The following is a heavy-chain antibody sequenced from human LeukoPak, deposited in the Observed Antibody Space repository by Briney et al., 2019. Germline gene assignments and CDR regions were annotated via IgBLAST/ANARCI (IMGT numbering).Heavy chain of an antibody. J-gene: IGHJ6*03. V-gene: IGHV1-69*05. CDR1: GGTFSSYA. Sequence: GASVEVSCKASGGTFSSYAISWVRQAPGQGLEWMGGIIPIFGTANYAQKFQGRVTITTDESTSTAYMELSSLRSEDTAVYYCARAVDSNYGDYYYYMDVWGKGTTVTVSS. CDR2: IIPIFGTA. D-gene: IGHD4-11*01. CDR3: ARAVDSNYGDYYYYMDV.